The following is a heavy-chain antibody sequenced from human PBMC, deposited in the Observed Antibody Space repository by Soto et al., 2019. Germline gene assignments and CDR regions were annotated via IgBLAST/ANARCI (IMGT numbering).Heavy chain of an antibody. CDR1: GGSISSYY. CDR2: IYYSGST. D-gene: IGHD5-18*01. J-gene: IGHJ4*02. CDR3: ARVVGRYSPFDY. V-gene: IGHV4-59*01. Sequence: PSETQSLTCTVSGGSISSYYWSWIRQPPGKGLEWIGYIYYSGSTNYNPSLKSRVTISVDTSKNQFSLKLSSVTAADTAVYYCARVVGRYSPFDYWGQGTLVTVSS.